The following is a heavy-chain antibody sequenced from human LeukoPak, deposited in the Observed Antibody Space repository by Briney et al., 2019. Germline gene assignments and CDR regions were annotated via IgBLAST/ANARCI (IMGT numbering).Heavy chain of an antibody. V-gene: IGHV3-53*01. D-gene: IGHD3-10*01. CDR2: IYSDGTT. CDR3: ARVLWFGELLF. CDR1: GFTVSRSY. J-gene: IGHJ4*02. Sequence: GGSLRLSCAASGFTVSRSYMNWVRQAPGKGLEWVSVIYSDGTTYYAESVKGRFTISRDNAKNSLYLQMNSLRAEDTAVYYCARVLWFGELLFWGQGTLVTVSS.